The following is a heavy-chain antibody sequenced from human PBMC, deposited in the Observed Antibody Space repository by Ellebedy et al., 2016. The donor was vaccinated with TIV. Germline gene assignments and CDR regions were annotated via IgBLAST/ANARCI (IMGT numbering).Heavy chain of an antibody. D-gene: IGHD3-10*01. CDR3: ARGFKASTLVRGVVRYYYGMDV. Sequence: MPSETLSLTCTVSGDSISSSHWNWIRQPPGKGLEWIGCISYNGRANYNPSLKSRVTVSPDTSNNQFSLTLSSVTAADTAIYYCARGFKASTLVRGVVRYYYGMDVWGQGTTVTVSS. CDR1: GDSISSSH. V-gene: IGHV4-59*08. CDR2: ISYNGRA. J-gene: IGHJ6*02.